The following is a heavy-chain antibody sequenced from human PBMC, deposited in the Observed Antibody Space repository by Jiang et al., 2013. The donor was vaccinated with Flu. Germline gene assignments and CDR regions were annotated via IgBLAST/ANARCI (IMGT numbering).Heavy chain of an antibody. V-gene: IGHV1-18*01. CDR3: ARDEGFYDFWSGYHLRGYFDY. Sequence: PGASVKVSCKASGYTFTSYGISWVRQAPGQGLEWMGWISAYNGNTNYAQKLQGRVTMTTDTSTSTAYMELRSLRSDDTAVYYCARDEGFYDFWSGYHLRGYFDYWGQGTLVTVSS. CDR2: ISAYNGNT. J-gene: IGHJ4*02. D-gene: IGHD3-3*01. CDR1: GYTFTSYG.